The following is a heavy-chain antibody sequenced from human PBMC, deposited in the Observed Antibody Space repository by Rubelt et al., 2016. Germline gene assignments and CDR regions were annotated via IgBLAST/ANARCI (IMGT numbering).Heavy chain of an antibody. CDR1: GFTVSSNY. Sequence: EVQLVESGGGLVQPGGSLRLSCAASGFTVSSNYMSWVRQAPGKGLEWVSVIYSGGSTYYADSVKGRFTISRDNSKNTLYLQMNSLRAEDTAVYYCARGRELYYYGMDVWGQGTTVTVSS. D-gene: IGHD1-7*01. V-gene: IGHV3-53*01. CDR2: IYSGGST. J-gene: IGHJ6*02. CDR3: ARGRELYYYGMDV.